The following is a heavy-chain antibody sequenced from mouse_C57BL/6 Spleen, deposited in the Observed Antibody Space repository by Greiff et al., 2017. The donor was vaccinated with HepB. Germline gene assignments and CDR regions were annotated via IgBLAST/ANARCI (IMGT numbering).Heavy chain of an antibody. Sequence: QVQLQQSGAELVRPGASVTLSCKASGYTFTDYEMHWVKQTPVHGLEWIGAIDPETGGTAYNQKFKGKAILTADKSSSTAYMELRSLTSEDSAVYYDTKGGPDDYDYAMDYWGQGTSVTVSS. CDR1: GYTFTDYE. V-gene: IGHV1-15*01. J-gene: IGHJ4*01. CDR2: IDPETGGT. D-gene: IGHD2-4*01. CDR3: TKGGPDDYDYAMDY.